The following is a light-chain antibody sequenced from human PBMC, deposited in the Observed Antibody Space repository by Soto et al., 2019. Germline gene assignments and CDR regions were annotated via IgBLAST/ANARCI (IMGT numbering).Light chain of an antibody. CDR2: DAS. Sequence: DIQMTQSPSTLSASVGDRVTITCRASQSISSWLGWYQQKPGKAPKLLIYDASSLESGVPSRFSGSGSGTEFTLTISSLQPDDFATYYCEQYNSYHLSYGGGTKVEIK. J-gene: IGKJ4*01. V-gene: IGKV1-5*01. CDR3: EQYNSYHLS. CDR1: QSISSW.